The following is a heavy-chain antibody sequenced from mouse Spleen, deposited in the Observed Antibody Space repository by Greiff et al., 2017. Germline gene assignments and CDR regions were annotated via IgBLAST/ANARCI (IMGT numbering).Heavy chain of an antibody. J-gene: IGHJ2*01. CDR1: GYTFTDYY. V-gene: IGHV1-76*01. D-gene: IGHD2-10*01. Sequence: VMLVESGAELVRPGASVKLSCKASGYTFTDYYINWVKQRPGQGLEWIARIYPGSGNTYYDEKFKGKATLTAEKSSSTAYMQLSSLTSEDSAVYFCAREGAYYRNYFDYWGQGTTLTVSS. CDR2: IYPGSGNT. CDR3: AREGAYYRNYFDY.